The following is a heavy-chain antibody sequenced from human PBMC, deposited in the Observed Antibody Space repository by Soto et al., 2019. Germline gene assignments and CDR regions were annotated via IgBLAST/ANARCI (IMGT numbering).Heavy chain of an antibody. D-gene: IGHD1-26*01. CDR3: ARCYGSAIDY. V-gene: IGHV4-59*08. Sequence: QVQLQESGPGLVKPSETLSLTCTVSGGTISSWYWSWIRQPPGKGLEWIGYIYYSGSTNCNPSLKSRVTISVDTSKNQFSLKLSSVTAADTAMYYCARCYGSAIDYWGQGTLVTVSS. CDR2: IYYSGST. CDR1: GGTISSWY. J-gene: IGHJ4*02.